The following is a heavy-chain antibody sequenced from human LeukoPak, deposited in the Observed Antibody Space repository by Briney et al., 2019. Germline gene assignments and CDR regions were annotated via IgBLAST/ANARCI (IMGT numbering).Heavy chain of an antibody. CDR1: GFTFSSYA. CDR3: AKVGGAIAAAGNFDY. D-gene: IGHD6-13*01. J-gene: IGHJ4*02. V-gene: IGHV3-23*01. Sequence: GGSLRLSCAASGFTFSSYAMSWVRQAPGKGLEWVSAISGSGGSTYYAGSVKGRFTISRDNSKNTLYLQMNSLRAEDTAVYYCAKVGGAIAAAGNFDYWGQGTLVTVSS. CDR2: ISGSGGST.